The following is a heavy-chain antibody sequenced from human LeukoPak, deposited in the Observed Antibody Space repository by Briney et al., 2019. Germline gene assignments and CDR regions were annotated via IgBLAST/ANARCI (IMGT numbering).Heavy chain of an antibody. D-gene: IGHD4-11*01. CDR1: GGSISNNKYY. J-gene: IGHJ4*02. CDR3: ARGERDYSDSNIYARYFDY. Sequence: SETLSLTCPVSGGSISNNKYYWGWIRQPPGKGLEWIGIIYYSGSTYYNPSLKSRVTISVDTSENQFSLKLSSVTAADTAVYYCARGERDYSDSNIYARYFDYWGQGTLVTVSS. CDR2: IYYSGST. V-gene: IGHV4-39*07.